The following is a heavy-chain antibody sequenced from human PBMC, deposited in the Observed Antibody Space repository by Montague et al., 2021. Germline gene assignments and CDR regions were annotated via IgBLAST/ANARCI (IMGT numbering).Heavy chain of an antibody. Sequence: PALVKPTQTHRLTCTFPGFSLHYSGVGVGWIRQPPGKALEWLALIYWDDDTRYNPSLRSRLAITRDTSKNQVVLTLTHVAPVDTATYFCAHRLVAGNWFDPWGQGTLVTVSS. J-gene: IGHJ5*02. CDR1: GFSLHYSGVG. V-gene: IGHV2-5*02. CDR2: IYWDDDT. CDR3: AHRLVAGNWFDP.